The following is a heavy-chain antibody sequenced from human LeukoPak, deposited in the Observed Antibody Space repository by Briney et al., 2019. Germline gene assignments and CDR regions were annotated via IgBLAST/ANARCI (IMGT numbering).Heavy chain of an antibody. CDR1: GFTFSSYS. J-gene: IGHJ4*02. D-gene: IGHD7-27*01. V-gene: IGHV3-48*01. CDR3: VRDHHWGFDS. CDR2: IRSRPATI. Sequence: PGGSLRLSCVASGFTFSSYSMNWVRQAPGKGLEWVSYIRSRPATIYYADSVKGRFTISRDGASNSQYLLMNSLRPEDTAVYYCVRDHHWGFDSWGQGTQVTVSS.